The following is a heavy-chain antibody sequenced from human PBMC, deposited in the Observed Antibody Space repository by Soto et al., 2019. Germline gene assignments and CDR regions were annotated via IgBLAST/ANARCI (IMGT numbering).Heavy chain of an antibody. CDR1: GYPFSSYG. CDR3: ARLVVARSPLDY. J-gene: IGHJ4*02. V-gene: IGHV1-18*04. CDR2: TSAFYGNS. D-gene: IGHD2-21*01. Sequence: QVHLVQSAAEVKKPGASVTVSCKASGYPFSSYGITWVRQAPGRGLEWMGWTSAFYGNSTYSEKFQGRVTMTIDTSTSTAYMDLTSLKSDDTAVYYCARLVVARSPLDYWGQGTLVTVSS.